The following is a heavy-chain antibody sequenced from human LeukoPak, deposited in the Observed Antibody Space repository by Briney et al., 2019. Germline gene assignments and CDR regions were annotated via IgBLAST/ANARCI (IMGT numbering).Heavy chain of an antibody. CDR2: INRDESVT. D-gene: IGHD1-26*01. V-gene: IGHV3-74*01. CDR1: GFTFSSFA. Sequence: GVLRLSCAASGFTFSSFALSWVRQAPGKGLVWVSRINRDESVTEYADSVKGRFTISRDNAKNTLFLQMNSLRVEDTAVYYCARGPDHGGSYYHDWGQGTPVTVSS. CDR3: ARGPDHGGSYYHD. J-gene: IGHJ4*02.